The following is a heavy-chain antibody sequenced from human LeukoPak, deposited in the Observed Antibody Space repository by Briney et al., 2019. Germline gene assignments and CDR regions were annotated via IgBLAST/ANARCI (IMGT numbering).Heavy chain of an antibody. D-gene: IGHD6-13*01. Sequence: GSLRLSCAASGFTFSTYAMHWVRQAPGKGLEWVAVIWYDGSNKYYADSVKGRFTISRDNSRNTLYLQMNSLRAEDTAVYYCARGAAGTTFDYWGQGTLVTVSS. CDR3: ARGAAGTTFDY. CDR1: GFTFSTYA. V-gene: IGHV3-33*01. J-gene: IGHJ4*02. CDR2: IWYDGSNK.